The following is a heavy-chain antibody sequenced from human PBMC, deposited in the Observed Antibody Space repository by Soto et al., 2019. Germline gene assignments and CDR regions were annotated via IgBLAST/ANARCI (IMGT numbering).Heavy chain of an antibody. V-gene: IGHV3-30*03. Sequence: QVQLVESGGGVVQPGRSLRLSCAASGFSFSSYGMQWVRQAPGKGLEWVAVISYDGSNKYYADSVKDRFTISRDNSKKTLYLQMNSLRADDTAVYYCVAGQYFFHYCGQGTLVTVSS. D-gene: IGHD6-19*01. CDR1: GFSFSSYG. J-gene: IGHJ4*02. CDR3: VAGQYFFHY. CDR2: ISYDGSNK.